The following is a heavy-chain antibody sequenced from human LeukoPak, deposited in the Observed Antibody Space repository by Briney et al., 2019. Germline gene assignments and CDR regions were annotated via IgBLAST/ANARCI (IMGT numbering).Heavy chain of an antibody. J-gene: IGHJ4*02. V-gene: IGHV1-58*02. Sequence: SVKVSCKASGFSFTGSVIQWVRQARGQRLEWIGWIVVGSGNTNYAQKFQERVTMTTDTSTSTAYMELRSLRSDDTAVYYCARDPSPEYRPWGYCSGGSCYPRHYWGQGTLVTVSS. CDR2: IVVGSGNT. D-gene: IGHD2-15*01. CDR1: GFSFTGSV. CDR3: ARDPSPEYRPWGYCSGGSCYPRHY.